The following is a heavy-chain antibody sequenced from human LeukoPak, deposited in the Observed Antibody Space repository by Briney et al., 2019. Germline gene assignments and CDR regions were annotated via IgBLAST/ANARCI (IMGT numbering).Heavy chain of an antibody. V-gene: IGHV3-48*01. Sequence: GGSLRLSCAASGFTFSSYSMNWVRQAPGKGLEWVSYISSSSSTIYYPDSVKGRFTISRDNAKNSLYLQMNSLRAEDTAVYYCARTSRGYDILTGRPAFDYWGQGTLVTVSS. CDR2: ISSSSSTI. J-gene: IGHJ4*02. D-gene: IGHD3-9*01. CDR1: GFTFSSYS. CDR3: ARTSRGYDILTGRPAFDY.